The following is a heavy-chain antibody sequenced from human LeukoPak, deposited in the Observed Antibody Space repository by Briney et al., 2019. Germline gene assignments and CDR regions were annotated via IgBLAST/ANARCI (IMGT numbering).Heavy chain of an antibody. CDR3: ARWANDYGAKSSYYFDY. D-gene: IGHD4-23*01. Sequence: GASVKVSCKASGSTFSSSAISWVRQAPGQGLEWMGRIIPVFGTANYAQKLQGRITITADRSTSTAYMELSSLRSEDTAVYFCARWANDYGAKSSYYFDYRGQGTLVTVSS. CDR1: GSTFSSSA. J-gene: IGHJ4*02. CDR2: IIPVFGTA. V-gene: IGHV1-69*06.